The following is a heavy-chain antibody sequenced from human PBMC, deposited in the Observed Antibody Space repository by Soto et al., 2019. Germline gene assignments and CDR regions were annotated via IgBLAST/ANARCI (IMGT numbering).Heavy chain of an antibody. Sequence: GASVKVSCKASGYTFTTYYMNWGRQAPGQGLEWMGLINPSDGSTNYAESFQGRVTMTRDTSTTTVYMEMGSLTSEDTALYYCAGDRLARSTTGAFDIWGQGTLVTVSS. V-gene: IGHV1-46*01. CDR3: AGDRLARSTTGAFDI. CDR2: INPSDGST. D-gene: IGHD1-26*01. J-gene: IGHJ3*02. CDR1: GYTFTTYY.